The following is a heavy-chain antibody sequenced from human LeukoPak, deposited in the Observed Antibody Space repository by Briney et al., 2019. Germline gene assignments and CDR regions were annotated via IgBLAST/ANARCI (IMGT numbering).Heavy chain of an antibody. CDR3: AAGAYSGSYISFDY. Sequence: SETLSLTCSVSGASMSSVSNFWSWIRQSAEKGLEWIGRTYNTGSTNYNPPFKGRVTISIDTSKNQFSLNLSPVTAADTAVYYCAAGAYSGSYISFDYWGQGALVTVSS. CDR1: GASMSSVSNF. CDR2: TYNTGST. J-gene: IGHJ4*02. D-gene: IGHD1-26*01. V-gene: IGHV4-61*02.